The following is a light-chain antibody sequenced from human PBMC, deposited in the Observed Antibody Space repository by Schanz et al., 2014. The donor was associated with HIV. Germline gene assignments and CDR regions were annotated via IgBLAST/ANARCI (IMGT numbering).Light chain of an antibody. CDR1: GSNIGSHS. CDR2: NNI. J-gene: IGLJ2*01. CDR3: AAWDDSLNGVI. Sequence: QSVLTQPPSVSGAPGQRVTISCSGSGSNIGSHSVNWYQQLPGTAPKLLIYNNIQRPSGVPDRFSGSKSGTSASLAISGLQSEDEADYYCAAWDDSLNGVIFGGGTKLTVL. V-gene: IGLV1-44*01.